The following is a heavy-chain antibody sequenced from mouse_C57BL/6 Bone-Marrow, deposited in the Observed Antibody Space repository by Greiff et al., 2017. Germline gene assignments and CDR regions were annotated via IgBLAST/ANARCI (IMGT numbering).Heavy chain of an antibody. Sequence: EVQLQQSGAELVKPGASVKLSCTASGFNIKDYYIHWVKQRTEQGLEWIGRIDPEDGETKYAPKFQDKATITADTSSNPAYLQISSLTSEDTAVYYCTRALIYYGTNYWGQGTTLTVSS. CDR1: GFNIKDYY. D-gene: IGHD1-1*01. J-gene: IGHJ2*01. CDR3: TRALIYYGTNY. V-gene: IGHV14-2*01. CDR2: IDPEDGET.